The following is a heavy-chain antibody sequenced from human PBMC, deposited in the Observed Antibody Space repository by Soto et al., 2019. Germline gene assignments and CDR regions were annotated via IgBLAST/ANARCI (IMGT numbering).Heavy chain of an antibody. CDR2: ISDGVDRA. J-gene: IGHJ4*02. CDR3: DSSGYYPLHFDY. D-gene: IGHD3-22*01. CDR1: GFTFSSYA. Sequence: GGSLRLSCAASGFTFSSYAMSWVRQAPGKGLEWVAGISDGVDRAYYGDSVKGRFTISRDTSKNMLYLHMNSLRAEDTAIYYYDSSGYYPLHFDYWGQGTLVTVSS. V-gene: IGHV3-23*01.